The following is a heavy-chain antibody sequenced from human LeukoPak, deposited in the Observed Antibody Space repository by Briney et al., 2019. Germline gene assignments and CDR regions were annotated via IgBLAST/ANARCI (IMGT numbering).Heavy chain of an antibody. Sequence: GGSLRLSCAASGFTFNIYSMNWVRQAPGKGLEWVSRITSSSHYIYYADSVKGRFTISRDNAKNSLYLQMNSLRAEDTAVYYCAKGQLVYDYWGQGTLVTVSS. V-gene: IGHV3-21*01. CDR2: ITSSSHYI. CDR3: AKGQLVYDY. J-gene: IGHJ4*02. D-gene: IGHD6-13*01. CDR1: GFTFNIYS.